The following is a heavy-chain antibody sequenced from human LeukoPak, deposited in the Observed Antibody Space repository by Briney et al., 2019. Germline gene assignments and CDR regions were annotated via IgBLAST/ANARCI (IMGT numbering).Heavy chain of an antibody. CDR1: GYTFTGYY. CDR2: INPNSGGT. J-gene: IGHJ4*02. CDR3: ARDYDFWSGYSDFDY. Sequence: ASVKVSCKASGYTFTGYYVLWVRQAPGQGLEWMGWINPNSGGTNYAQKFQGRVTMTRDTSISTAYMELSRLRSDDTAVYYCARDYDFWSGYSDFDYWGQGTLVTVSS. V-gene: IGHV1-2*02. D-gene: IGHD3-3*01.